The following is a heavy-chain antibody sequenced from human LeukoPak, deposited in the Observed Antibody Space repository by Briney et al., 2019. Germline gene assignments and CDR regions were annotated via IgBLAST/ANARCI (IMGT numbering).Heavy chain of an antibody. J-gene: IGHJ4*02. V-gene: IGHV3-23*01. CDR1: GFTFRSHA. CDR3: AKDVGIQLWLWDY. Sequence: GGSLRLSCVGSGFTFRSHAMSWVRQAPEKGLEFVSGIYENGGTTYYADSVKGRFTISRDNSKNTLYLQMNSLRAEDTAVYYCAKDVGIQLWLWDYWGQGTLVTVSS. CDR2: IYENGGTT. D-gene: IGHD5-18*01.